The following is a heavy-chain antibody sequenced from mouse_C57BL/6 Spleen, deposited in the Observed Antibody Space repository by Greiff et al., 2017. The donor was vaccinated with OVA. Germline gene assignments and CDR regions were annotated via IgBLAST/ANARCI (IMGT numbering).Heavy chain of an antibody. V-gene: IGHV5-4*01. Sequence: EVQLVESGGGLVKPGGSLKLSCAASGFTFSSYAMSWVRQTPEKRLEWVATISDGGSYTYYPDNVKGRFTISRDNAKNNLYLQMSHLKSEDTAMYYCARDYYGSSSEFAYWGQGTLVTVSA. CDR2: ISDGGSYT. CDR1: GFTFSSYA. J-gene: IGHJ3*01. CDR3: ARDYYGSSSEFAY. D-gene: IGHD1-1*01.